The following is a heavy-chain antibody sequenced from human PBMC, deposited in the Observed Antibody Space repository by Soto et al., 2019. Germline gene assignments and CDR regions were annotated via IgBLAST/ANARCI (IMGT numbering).Heavy chain of an antibody. J-gene: IGHJ3*02. CDR2: INWNGGST. V-gene: IGHV3-20*01. CDR3: ARQYCSGGSCYPGAFDI. D-gene: IGHD2-15*01. Sequence: GGSLRLSCAASGFTFDDYGMSWVRQAPGKGLEWVSGINWNGGSTVYADSVKGRFTISRDNAKNSLYLQMNSLRAEDRAFYHCARQYCSGGSCYPGAFDIWGQGTMVTVSS. CDR1: GFTFDDYG.